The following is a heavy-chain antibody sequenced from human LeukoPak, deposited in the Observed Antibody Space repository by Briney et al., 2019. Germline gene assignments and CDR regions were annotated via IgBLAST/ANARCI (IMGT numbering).Heavy chain of an antibody. V-gene: IGHV1-18*01. CDR2: ISAYNGNT. D-gene: IGHD4-17*01. J-gene: IGHJ4*02. CDR3: ARVGGLSPDYGDHFDY. Sequence: ASVKVSCKASGGTFSSYAISWVRQAPGQGLEWMGGISAYNGNTNYAQKLQGRVTMTTDTSTSTAYMELRSLRSDDTAVYYCARVGGLSPDYGDHFDYWGQGTLVTVSS. CDR1: GGTFSSYA.